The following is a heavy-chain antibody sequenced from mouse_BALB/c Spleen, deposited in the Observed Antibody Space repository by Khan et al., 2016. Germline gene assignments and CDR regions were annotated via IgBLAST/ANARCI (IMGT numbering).Heavy chain of an antibody. V-gene: IGHV1-61*01. D-gene: IGHD2-12*01. CDR2: IEPSDSDT. CDR1: GYTFTSYW. Sequence: QVQLKQSGAELVRPGASVKLSCKASGYTFTSYWMNWVKQRPGQGLEWIGMIEPSDSDTNYNQMFKDKATLTVDKSSSTAYMQLSSLTSEDAAVYYYAREGRRRSYYFDYWGQGTTLTVSS. J-gene: IGHJ2*01. CDR3: AREGRRRSYYFDY.